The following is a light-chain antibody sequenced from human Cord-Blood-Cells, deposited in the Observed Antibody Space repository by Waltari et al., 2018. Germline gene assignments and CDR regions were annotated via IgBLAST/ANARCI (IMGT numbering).Light chain of an antibody. J-gene: IGKJ1*01. V-gene: IGKV3-15*01. CDR1: MSVSRN. CDR2: GAS. CDR3: RQYNNWPPWT. Sequence: ILMTPSPATLSVSTGDSATLPCRASMSVSRNLAWYQQKPGQAPRLLIYGASTRLTGSPATFSGSGTEAMYTPTISSLQSGDVAVYYCRQYNNWPPWTFGQGTKVEIK.